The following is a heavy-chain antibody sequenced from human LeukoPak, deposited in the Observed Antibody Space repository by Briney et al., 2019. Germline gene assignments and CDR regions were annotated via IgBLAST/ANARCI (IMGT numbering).Heavy chain of an antibody. CDR2: ISYDGSNK. D-gene: IGHD3-9*01. CDR3: AKDTARRRYFDWLFLGMDV. J-gene: IGHJ6*02. Sequence: PGGSLRLSCAASGFTFSSYGMHWVRQAPGKGLEWVAVISYDGSNKYYADSVKGRFTISRDNSKNTLYQQMNSLRAEDTAVYYCAKDTARRRYFDWLFLGMDVWGQGTTVTVSS. V-gene: IGHV3-30*18. CDR1: GFTFSSYG.